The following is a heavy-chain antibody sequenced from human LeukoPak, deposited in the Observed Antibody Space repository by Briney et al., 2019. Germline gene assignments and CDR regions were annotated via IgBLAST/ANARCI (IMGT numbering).Heavy chain of an antibody. CDR1: GYSFIGYN. D-gene: IGHD6-13*01. J-gene: IGHJ6*03. CDR2: INPHSGGT. V-gene: IGHV1-2*06. Sequence: ASVKVPCKASGYSFIGYNIHWVRQAPGQGLEWMGRINPHSGGTRFAQKFQDRITKTIDKSDNTVYMELNSVTSGDTAVYFCARSGNLIAASVTKDYYYYMDVWGKGITVTVSS. CDR3: ARSGNLIAASVTKDYYYYMDV.